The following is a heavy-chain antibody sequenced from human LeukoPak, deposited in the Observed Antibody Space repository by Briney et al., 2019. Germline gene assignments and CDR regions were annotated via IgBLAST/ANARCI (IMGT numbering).Heavy chain of an antibody. J-gene: IGHJ4*02. V-gene: IGHV1-69*01. CDR3: ARSSRDGYNLDYFDY. CDR2: IIPIFGTA. Sequence: SVKVSRKASGGTFSSDAISWVRQAPGQGLEWMGGIIPIFGTANYAQKFQGRVTITADESTSTAYMELSSLRSEDTAVYYCARSSRDGYNLDYFDYWGQGTLVTVPS. D-gene: IGHD5-24*01. CDR1: GGTFSSDA.